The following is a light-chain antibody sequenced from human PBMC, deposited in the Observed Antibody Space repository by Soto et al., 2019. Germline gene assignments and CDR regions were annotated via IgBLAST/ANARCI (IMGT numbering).Light chain of an antibody. CDR2: KAS. Sequence: DIQMTQSPSTLSASVGDRVTITCRASQSIINWLGWYQQKPGKAPKLLIYKASSLVSGVPSRFSGSGSGTDFTLTINRLQPDDFATYYCQHYNSFPWTFGQGTKVEIK. CDR1: QSIINW. V-gene: IGKV1-5*03. CDR3: QHYNSFPWT. J-gene: IGKJ1*01.